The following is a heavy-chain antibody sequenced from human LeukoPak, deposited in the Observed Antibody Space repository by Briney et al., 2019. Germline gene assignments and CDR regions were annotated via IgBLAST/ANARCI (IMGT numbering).Heavy chain of an antibody. CDR2: INPNSGNT. CDR3: ARGVAVAGQYYFDY. Sequence: ASVKVSCKASGYTFTGYYMHWVRQAPGQGLEWMGWINPNSGNTGYAQKFQGRVTMTRNTSISTAYMELSSLRSEDTAVYYCARGVAVAGQYYFDYWGQGTLVTVSS. V-gene: IGHV1-8*02. CDR1: GYTFTGYY. J-gene: IGHJ4*02. D-gene: IGHD6-19*01.